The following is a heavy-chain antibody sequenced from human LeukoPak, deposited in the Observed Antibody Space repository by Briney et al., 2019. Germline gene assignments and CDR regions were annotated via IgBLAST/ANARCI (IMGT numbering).Heavy chain of an antibody. CDR1: GFTFSSYG. D-gene: IGHD1-1*01. CDR2: IRYNGSNK. J-gene: IGHJ4*02. V-gene: IGHV3-30*02. CDR3: AKGEAGPGNEIDY. Sequence: PGGSLRLSCAASGFTFSSYGMHWVRQAPGKGLEWVAFIRYNGSNKYYADSVKGRFTISRDNSKNTLYLQMNSLRAEDTAVYYCAKGEAGPGNEIDYWGQGTLVTVSS.